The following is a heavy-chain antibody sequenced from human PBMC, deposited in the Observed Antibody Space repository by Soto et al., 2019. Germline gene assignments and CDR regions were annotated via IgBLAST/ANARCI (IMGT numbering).Heavy chain of an antibody. D-gene: IGHD3-9*01. CDR3: ARDQGFDILTGYYHYYMAV. J-gene: IGHJ6*03. CDR1: GYTFTSYA. V-gene: IGHV1-3*01. Sequence: ASVKVSCKASGYTFTSYAMHWVRQAPGQRLEWMGWINAGNGNTKYSQKFQGRVTITRDTSASTAYMELSSLRSEDTAVYYCARDQGFDILTGYYHYYMAVWGKGTTVTVSS. CDR2: INAGNGNT.